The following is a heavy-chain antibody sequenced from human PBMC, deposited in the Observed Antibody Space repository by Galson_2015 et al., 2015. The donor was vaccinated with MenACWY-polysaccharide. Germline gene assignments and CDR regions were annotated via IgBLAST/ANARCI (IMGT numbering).Heavy chain of an antibody. J-gene: IGHJ4*02. CDR2: INPNNGGT. CDR3: AREQDSRSLDY. Sequence: SVKVSCKASGYTFIGHYMHWVRQAPGQGLEWMGWINPNNGGTDFARKFRGRITMTRDTSISTAYMELNRLTSDDTAVYYCAREQDSRSLDYWGQGTLVTVSS. CDR1: GYTFIGHY. V-gene: IGHV1-2*02. D-gene: IGHD4-11*01.